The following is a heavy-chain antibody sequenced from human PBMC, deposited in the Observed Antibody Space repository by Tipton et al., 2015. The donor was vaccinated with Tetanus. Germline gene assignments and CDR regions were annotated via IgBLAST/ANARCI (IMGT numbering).Heavy chain of an antibody. V-gene: IGHV4-34*01. CDR3: ARGGRDAYNNPLGAFDV. J-gene: IGHJ3*01. Sequence: GLVKPSETLSLTCTVSGGSFSLYYWNWVRQSPGKELEWIGEISHSGSSSYSPSLKSRVTISVDTSKNQFSLRLRSVAAADTAVYYCARGGRDAYNNPLGAFDVWGRGTTVTFSS. D-gene: IGHD5-24*01. CDR2: ISHSGSS. CDR1: GGSFSLYY.